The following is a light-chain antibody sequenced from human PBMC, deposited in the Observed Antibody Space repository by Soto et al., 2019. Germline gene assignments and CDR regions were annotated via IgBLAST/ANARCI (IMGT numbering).Light chain of an antibody. CDR2: DVN. J-gene: IGLJ1*01. Sequence: QSALTQPASVSGSPGQSITISCTGTSSDIGAYNYVSWYQQHPGKAPKLLIYDVNYRPSGVPNRLSGSKSGNTASLTISGLQAEDEADYYCSSYAISSAYVFGTGTKLTVL. CDR1: SSDIGAYNY. CDR3: SSYAISSAYV. V-gene: IGLV2-14*01.